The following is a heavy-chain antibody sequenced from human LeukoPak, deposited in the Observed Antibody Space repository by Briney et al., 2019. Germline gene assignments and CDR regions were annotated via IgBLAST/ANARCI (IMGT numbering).Heavy chain of an antibody. D-gene: IGHD5-18*01. CDR2: IKQDGSEK. V-gene: IGHV3-7*03. J-gene: IGHJ4*02. CDR1: GFTFSSYW. CDR3: AREIQLAIDY. Sequence: GGSLRLSCAASGFTFSSYWVSWVRQAPGKGLEWVANIKQDGSEKYYVDSVKGRFTISRDNAKNSLYLQMNSLRAEDTAVYYCAREIQLAIDYWGQGTLVTVSS.